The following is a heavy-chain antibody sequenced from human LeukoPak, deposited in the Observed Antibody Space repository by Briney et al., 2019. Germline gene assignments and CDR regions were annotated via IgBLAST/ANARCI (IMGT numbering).Heavy chain of an antibody. CDR3: EASMTTWGTFDI. D-gene: IGHD1-14*01. J-gene: IGHJ3*02. Sequence: GGSLRLSCVASEFTFSSYSMNWVRQAPGKGLKWVSYISSTTTTTYYADSVKGRFSISRDNAENSLYLQMNSLRDEDTAVYYCEASMTTWGTFDIWGQGTMVTVSS. V-gene: IGHV3-48*02. CDR1: EFTFSSYS. CDR2: ISSTTTTT.